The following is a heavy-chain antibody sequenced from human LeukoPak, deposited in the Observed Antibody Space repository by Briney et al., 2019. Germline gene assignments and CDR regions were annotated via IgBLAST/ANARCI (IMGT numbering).Heavy chain of an antibody. CDR1: GGSISSYY. D-gene: IGHD6-19*01. J-gene: IGHJ4*02. CDR2: IYHSGST. CDR3: ARVGELIAVAGMIDY. Sequence: SETLSLTCIVSGGSISSYYWSWIRQPPGKGLEWIGYIYHSGSTYYNPSLKSRVTISVDRSKNQFSLKLSSVTAADTAVYYCARVGELIAVAGMIDYWGQGTLVTVSS. V-gene: IGHV4-59*12.